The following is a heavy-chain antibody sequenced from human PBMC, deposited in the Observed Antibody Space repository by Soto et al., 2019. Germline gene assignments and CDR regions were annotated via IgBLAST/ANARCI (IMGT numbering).Heavy chain of an antibody. D-gene: IGHD3-22*01. Sequence: SETLSLTCAVSGGSFSSYDWSWIRQPQGKGLEWVGDINHSGSTNSNPSLKRRVTISVDTSKNQFSLKLSSVTAADTAASYCDTSPFNFYASIDYWGQGTQVTVSS. J-gene: IGHJ4*02. CDR3: DTSPFNFYASIDY. V-gene: IGHV4-34*01. CDR2: INHSGST. CDR1: GGSFSSYD.